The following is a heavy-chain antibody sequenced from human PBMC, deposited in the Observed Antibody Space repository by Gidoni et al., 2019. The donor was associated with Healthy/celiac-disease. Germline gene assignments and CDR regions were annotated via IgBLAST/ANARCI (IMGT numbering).Heavy chain of an antibody. CDR3: AKVLNRGYSYGTFDY. J-gene: IGHJ4*02. CDR2: ISWNSGSI. V-gene: IGHV3-9*01. Sequence: EVQLVESGGGLVQPGRSLSLSCAASGFTFDDYAMHWVRQAPGKGLEWVSGISWNSGSIGYADSVKGRFTISRDNAKNSLYLQMNSLRAEDTALYYCAKVLNRGYSYGTFDYWGQGTLVTVSS. CDR1: GFTFDDYA. D-gene: IGHD5-18*01.